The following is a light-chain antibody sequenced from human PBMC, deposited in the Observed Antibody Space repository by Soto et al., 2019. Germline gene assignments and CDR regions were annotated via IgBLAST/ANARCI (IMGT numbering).Light chain of an antibody. CDR3: QQYNSYPS. J-gene: IGKJ4*01. Sequence: AIQLTQSPSSLSASVGDRVTITCRASQGISSALAWYQQKPGKAPKLLIYDASSLEGGVPSRVSGSGSGTAFTLTISSLQPADFATYYCQQYNSYPSFGGGTKVEIK. CDR2: DAS. CDR1: QGISSA. V-gene: IGKV1-13*02.